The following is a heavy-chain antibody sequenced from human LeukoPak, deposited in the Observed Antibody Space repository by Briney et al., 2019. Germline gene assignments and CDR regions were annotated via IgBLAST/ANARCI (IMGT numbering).Heavy chain of an antibody. Sequence: GGSLRLSCAASGFTFSSYAMSWVRQAPGKGLVWVSRINSGGSGTSYADSVEGRFTISRDNAKNTLYLQMNSLRAKDTAVYYCATSLGPLTEYWGQGTLVTVSS. CDR2: INSGGSGT. V-gene: IGHV3-74*01. CDR3: ATSLGPLTEY. J-gene: IGHJ4*02. CDR1: GFTFSSYA. D-gene: IGHD7-27*01.